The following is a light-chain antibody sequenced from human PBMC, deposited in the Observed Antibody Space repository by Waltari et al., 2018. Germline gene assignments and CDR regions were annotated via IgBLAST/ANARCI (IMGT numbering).Light chain of an antibody. CDR2: KAS. V-gene: IGKV1-5*03. J-gene: IGKJ4*01. CDR3: QQYNDYFP. Sequence: DVRLTQSPSTLSASVGDRVSITCRANQDIRVWVTWYQQKPGQAPKLLLDKASTLQNGVPSRFSGSGSGTEFTLTITNLQPDDFATYYCQQYNDYFPFGGGTTVEI. CDR1: QDIRVW.